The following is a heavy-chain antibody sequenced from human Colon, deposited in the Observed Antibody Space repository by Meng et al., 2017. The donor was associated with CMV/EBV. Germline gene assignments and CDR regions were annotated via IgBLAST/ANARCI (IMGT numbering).Heavy chain of an antibody. CDR3: VKDIGLGGTRDY. CDR1: GFTFDDYV. D-gene: IGHD1-26*01. V-gene: IGHV3-9*01. Sequence: SLKISCVASGFTFDDYVIQWVRQSPGKGLEWVSSITWNSAWIDYADSVKGRFTVSRDNSKNTLYLQMSSLRDEDAAVYYCVKDIGLGGTRDYWGQGTLVTVSS. J-gene: IGHJ4*02. CDR2: ITWNSAWI.